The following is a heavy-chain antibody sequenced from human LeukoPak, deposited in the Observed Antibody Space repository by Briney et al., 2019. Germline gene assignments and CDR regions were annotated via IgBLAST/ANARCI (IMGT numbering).Heavy chain of an antibody. CDR1: GYTFTSYG. CDR2: INPNSGGT. V-gene: IGHV1-2*02. J-gene: IGHJ3*02. CDR3: ARLSGSYLSSGRKDAFDI. D-gene: IGHD1-26*01. Sequence: ASVKVSCKASGYTFTSYGISWVRQAPGQGLEWMGWINPNSGGTNYAQKFQGRVTMTRDTSISTAYMELSRLRSDDTAVYYCARLSGSYLSSGRKDAFDIWGQGTMVTVSS.